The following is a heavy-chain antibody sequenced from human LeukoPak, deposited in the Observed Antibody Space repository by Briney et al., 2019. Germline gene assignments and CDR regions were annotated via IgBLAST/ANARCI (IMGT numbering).Heavy chain of an antibody. D-gene: IGHD5-18*01. CDR1: AFTFSDYY. V-gene: IGHV3-11*01. J-gene: IGHJ4*02. Sequence: GGSLRLSCAASAFTFSDYYMSWIRQAPGKGLEWVSHIRSSGSIIYYADSVKGRFTISRDNAKNSLYLQMNSLRAEDTAVYYCASHVDTAMVSDYFDSWGQETKVTVSS. CDR2: IRSSGSII. CDR3: ASHVDTAMVSDYFDS.